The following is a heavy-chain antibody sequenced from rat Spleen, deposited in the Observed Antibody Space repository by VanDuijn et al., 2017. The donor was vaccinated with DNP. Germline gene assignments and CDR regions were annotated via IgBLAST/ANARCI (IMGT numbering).Heavy chain of an antibody. CDR3: ARLGYISYISSYWFFDF. Sequence: EVQLVESGGGLVQPGNSLKLSCAASGFTFSDYNMAWVRQAPKKGLEWVATISYDGGGTFYRDSVKGRFTISRDNTKTTLYLQLDSLRSEDTATYYCARLGYISYISSYWFFDFWGPGTMVTVSS. J-gene: IGHJ1*01. V-gene: IGHV5-7*01. CDR2: ISYDGGGT. CDR1: GFTFSDYN. D-gene: IGHD1-2*01.